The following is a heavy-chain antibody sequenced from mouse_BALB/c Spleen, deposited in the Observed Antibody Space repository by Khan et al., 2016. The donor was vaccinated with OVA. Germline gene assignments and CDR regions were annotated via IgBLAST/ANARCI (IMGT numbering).Heavy chain of an antibody. CDR2: ISYSGST. Sequence: EVQLQESGPGLVKPSQSLSLTCTVTGYSITSNYAWNLIRQFPGNKLEWMGYISYSGSTNYNPSLKSRIPITPDTSKNQSFLQLNSVTTEDTATYYCARGNYYGYAMDYWGQGTSIAVSS. V-gene: IGHV3-2*02. CDR3: ARGNYYGYAMDY. D-gene: IGHD1-1*01. J-gene: IGHJ4*01. CDR1: GYSITSNYA.